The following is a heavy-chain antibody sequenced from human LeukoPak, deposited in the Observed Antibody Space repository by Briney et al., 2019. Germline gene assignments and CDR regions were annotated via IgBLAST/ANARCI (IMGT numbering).Heavy chain of an antibody. CDR1: GGSINSGGYY. V-gene: IGHV4-31*03. Sequence: SETLSLTCTVSGGSINSGGYYWSWIRQHPGKGLEWIGYIYYSGSTYYNPSLKSRVTISVDTSKNQFSLKLSSVTAADTAVYYCARDFFSDSWFDPWGQGTLVTVSS. D-gene: IGHD3-22*01. J-gene: IGHJ5*02. CDR3: ARDFFSDSWFDP. CDR2: IYYSGST.